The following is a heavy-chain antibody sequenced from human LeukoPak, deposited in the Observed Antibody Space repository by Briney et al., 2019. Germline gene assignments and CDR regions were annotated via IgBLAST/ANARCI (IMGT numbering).Heavy chain of an antibody. J-gene: IGHJ5*02. CDR3: ARGCGGDCYARDNWFDP. D-gene: IGHD2-21*02. Sequence: ASVKVSCKASGYTFTGYYMHWVRQAPGQGLEWMGWISAYNGNTNYAQKLQGRVTMTTDTSTSTAYMELRSLRSDDTAVYYCARGCGGDCYARDNWFDPWGQGTLVTVSS. CDR2: ISAYNGNT. V-gene: IGHV1-18*04. CDR1: GYTFTGYY.